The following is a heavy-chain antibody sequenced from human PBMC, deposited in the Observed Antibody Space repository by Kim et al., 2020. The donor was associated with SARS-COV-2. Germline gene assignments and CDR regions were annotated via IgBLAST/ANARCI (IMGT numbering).Heavy chain of an antibody. CDR3: ARGYSGFDIDY. CDR2: IYYSGST. J-gene: IGHJ4*02. Sequence: SETLSLTCTVSGGSISSYYSSWIRQPPGKGLEWIGYIYYSGSTNYNPSLKSRVTISVDTSKNQFSLKLSSVTASDTAVYYCARGYSGFDIDYWGQGTLVT. D-gene: IGHD5-12*01. CDR1: GGSISSYY. V-gene: IGHV4-59*13.